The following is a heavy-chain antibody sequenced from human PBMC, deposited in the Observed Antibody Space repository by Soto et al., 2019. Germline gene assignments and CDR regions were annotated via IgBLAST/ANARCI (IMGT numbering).Heavy chain of an antibody. D-gene: IGHD3-10*01. V-gene: IGHV3-23*01. CDR2: IIKSGGTT. CDR3: AKFEGMMINQWYFDH. Sequence: EVQLLDSGGGLVQPGGSLRLSCAASGFTFSNYAMSWVRQAPGKGLEWVSGIIKSGGTTYYADSVKGRFTISRDNSKNTVFLQMNSLRAEDTAVYFCAKFEGMMINQWYFDHWGRGTLVTVSS. CDR1: GFTFSNYA. J-gene: IGHJ2*01.